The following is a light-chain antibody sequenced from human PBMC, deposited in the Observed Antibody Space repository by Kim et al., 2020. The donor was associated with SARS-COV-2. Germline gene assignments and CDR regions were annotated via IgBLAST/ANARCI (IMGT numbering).Light chain of an antibody. J-gene: IGKJ2*02. V-gene: IGKV3-20*01. CDR1: QSVSDNY. Sequence: PGERATLSCRASQSVSDNYLAWYQQKPGQAPRLLIYGASSRATGIPDRFSGSGSGTDFTLSLSRLEPEDFAVYYCQQYDTSPSCTFGQGTKLEI. CDR3: QQYDTSPSCT. CDR2: GAS.